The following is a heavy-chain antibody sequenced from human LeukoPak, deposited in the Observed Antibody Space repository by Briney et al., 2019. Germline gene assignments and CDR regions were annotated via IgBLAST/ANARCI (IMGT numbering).Heavy chain of an antibody. CDR3: AKESPTGGDFDY. V-gene: IGHV3-7*03. CDR2: MNQDGSEK. D-gene: IGHD3-10*01. CDR1: GFTFTTYY. J-gene: IGHJ4*02. Sequence: GSLRLSCAASGFTFTTYYMSWVRQAPGKGLEWVANMNQDGSEKYYLDSVKGRFTISRDNAKNSLYLQMNSLRAEDTALYYCAKESPTGGDFDYWGQGTLVTVSS.